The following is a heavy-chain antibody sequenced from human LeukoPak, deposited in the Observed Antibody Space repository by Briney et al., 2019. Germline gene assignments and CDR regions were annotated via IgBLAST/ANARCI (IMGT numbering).Heavy chain of an antibody. J-gene: IGHJ4*02. CDR2: IYNSGST. Sequence: PSETLSPTCTVSGGSISSNYWSWIRQPPGKGPEWIGYIYNSGSTNYNPSLKNRVTISVDTSKNQFSLKLSSVTAADTAVYYCARHRYDPTAFDYWGQGTLVTVSS. CDR1: GGSISSNY. CDR3: ARHRYDPTAFDY. D-gene: IGHD5-12*01. V-gene: IGHV4-59*08.